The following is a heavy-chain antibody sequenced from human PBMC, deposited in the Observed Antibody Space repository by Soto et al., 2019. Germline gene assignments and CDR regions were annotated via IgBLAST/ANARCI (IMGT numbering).Heavy chain of an antibody. CDR3: ARGDLVRGIDY. Sequence: EVQLVESGGDLVQPGGSLRLSCAASGFTFSGHWMHWVRQTPGKGLVWVSHINTDGRDTNYADSVKGRFTISRDNAKNTLYLHVNSLRAEETAVYYCARGDLVRGIDYWGQGTLVTVSS. D-gene: IGHD3-10*01. V-gene: IGHV3-74*01. CDR1: GFTFSGHW. J-gene: IGHJ4*02. CDR2: INTDGRDT.